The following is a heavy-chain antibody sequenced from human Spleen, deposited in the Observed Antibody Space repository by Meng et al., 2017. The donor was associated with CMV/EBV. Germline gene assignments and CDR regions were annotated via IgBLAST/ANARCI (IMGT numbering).Heavy chain of an antibody. CDR1: GGSISGPNW. Sequence: CAASGGSISGPNWWTWVRQPPKKGLEWIGEIYHSGTTRYNPSLKSRVTISVDTSKNQFSLKLSSVTAADTAVYYCAREAYILNWFDPWGQGTLVTVSS. J-gene: IGHJ5*02. CDR2: IYHSGTT. D-gene: IGHD1-14*01. V-gene: IGHV4-4*02. CDR3: AREAYILNWFDP.